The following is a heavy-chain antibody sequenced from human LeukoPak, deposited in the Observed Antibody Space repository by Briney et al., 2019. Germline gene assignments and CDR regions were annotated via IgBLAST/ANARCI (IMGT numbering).Heavy chain of an antibody. CDR2: IYSGGST. J-gene: IGHJ3*02. Sequence: PGGSLRLSCAASGFTVSSNYMSWVRQAPGKGLEWVSVIYSGGSTYYADSVKGRFTISRDNSKNTLYLQMNSLRAEDTAVYYCARPAPYYYDSSGYSVDAFDIWGQGTMVTVSS. CDR1: GFTVSSNY. CDR3: ARPAPYYYDSSGYSVDAFDI. V-gene: IGHV3-53*01. D-gene: IGHD3-22*01.